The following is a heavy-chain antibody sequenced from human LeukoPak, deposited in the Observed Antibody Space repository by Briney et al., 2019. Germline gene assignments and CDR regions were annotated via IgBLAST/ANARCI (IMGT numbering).Heavy chain of an antibody. V-gene: IGHV4-34*01. J-gene: IGHJ4*02. Sequence: SETLSLTCAVYGGSFSGYYRSWIRQPPGKGLEWIGEINHSGSTNYNPSLKSRVTISVDTSKNQFSLKLSSVTAADTAVYYCARGRRDSSGYYSSRWYFDYWGQGTLVTVSS. CDR2: INHSGST. D-gene: IGHD3-22*01. CDR3: ARGRRDSSGYYSSRWYFDY. CDR1: GGSFSGYY.